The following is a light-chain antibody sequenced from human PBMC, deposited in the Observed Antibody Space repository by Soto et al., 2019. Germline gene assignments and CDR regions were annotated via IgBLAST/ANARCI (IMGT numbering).Light chain of an antibody. CDR2: DAS. Sequence: EIVLTQSPVTLSLSPGGRATLSCRASQSVRSYLVWYQQKPGQAPRLLIYDASTRATGIPARFSGSGSGTDFTLTISSLEPEDFAVYYCQHRSAWPITFGGGTNVEIK. V-gene: IGKV3-11*01. J-gene: IGKJ4*01. CDR3: QHRSAWPIT. CDR1: QSVRSY.